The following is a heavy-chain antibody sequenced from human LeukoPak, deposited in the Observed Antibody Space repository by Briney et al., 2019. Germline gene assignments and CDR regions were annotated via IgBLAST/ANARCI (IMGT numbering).Heavy chain of an antibody. V-gene: IGHV3-7*03. CDR2: IKQDGSEK. J-gene: IGHJ6*02. CDR3: ARDLASDIAVAGLVALYYYYYGMDV. CDR1: GFTFSSYW. D-gene: IGHD6-19*01. Sequence: LSGGSLRLSCAASGFTFSSYWMSWVRQAPGKGLEWVANIKQDGSEKYYVDSVKGRFTISRDNAKNSLYLQMNSLRAEDTAVYYCARDLASDIAVAGLVALYYYYYGMDVWGQGTTVTVSS.